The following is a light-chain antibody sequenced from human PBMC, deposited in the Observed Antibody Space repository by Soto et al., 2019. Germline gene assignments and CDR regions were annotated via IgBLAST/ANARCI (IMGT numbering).Light chain of an antibody. J-gene: IGLJ3*02. CDR1: SSTIGGNP. CDR2: SHD. Sequence: QSVLTQPPSASGPPGQRVTISCSGSSSTIGGNPVDWYQQLPGTAPKLLIYSHDQRPLGVPDRFSASRSGTSASLAISGLQPGDEGIYYCAVWGNKLDGPGVFGGGTKLTVL. V-gene: IGLV1-44*01. CDR3: AVWGNKLDGPGV.